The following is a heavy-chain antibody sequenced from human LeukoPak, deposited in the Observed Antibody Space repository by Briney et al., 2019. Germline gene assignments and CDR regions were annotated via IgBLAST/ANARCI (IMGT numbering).Heavy chain of an antibody. CDR2: IYHTGST. V-gene: IGHV4-4*02. Sequence: PSEILSLTCAVSGGSISSSNWWIWVRQPPGKGLEWIGEIYHTGSTNYNPSLKSRVTISVDKSKNQFSLKLSSVTAADTAVYYCARSPYGSTSTNYFMDVWGKGTTVTVSS. CDR3: ARSPYGSTSTNYFMDV. CDR1: GGSISSSNW. J-gene: IGHJ6*03. D-gene: IGHD2-2*01.